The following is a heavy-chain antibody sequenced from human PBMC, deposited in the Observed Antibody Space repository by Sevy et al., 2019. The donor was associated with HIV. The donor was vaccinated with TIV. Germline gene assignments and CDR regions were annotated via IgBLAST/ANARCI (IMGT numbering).Heavy chain of an antibody. CDR1: GFTFSSYW. Sequence: GGSLRLSCAASGFTFSSYWMNWVRQAPGKGLEWVANIKQDGSEKYYVDSVKGRFTISRDNAKNSLYLQMNSLRAEDTAVYYCARDGAPSYYYDSSGYVDYWGQGTLVTVSS. CDR2: IKQDGSEK. V-gene: IGHV3-7*01. CDR3: ARDGAPSYYYDSSGYVDY. D-gene: IGHD3-22*01. J-gene: IGHJ4*02.